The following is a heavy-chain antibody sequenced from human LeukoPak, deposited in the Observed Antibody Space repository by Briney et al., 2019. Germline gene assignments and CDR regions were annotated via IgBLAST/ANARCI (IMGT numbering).Heavy chain of an antibody. J-gene: IGHJ4*02. CDR1: GFTFSSYW. D-gene: IGHD3-10*01. Sequence: PGGSLRLSCAASGFTFSSYWMNWVRQAPGKGLEWVANIKQDGSDKYYVDSVKGRFTISRDNAKNSLYLQMNSLRAEDTAVYYCARTTSGELYRSFDYWGQGTLVTVSS. CDR3: ARTTSGELYRSFDY. CDR2: IKQDGSDK. V-gene: IGHV3-7*01.